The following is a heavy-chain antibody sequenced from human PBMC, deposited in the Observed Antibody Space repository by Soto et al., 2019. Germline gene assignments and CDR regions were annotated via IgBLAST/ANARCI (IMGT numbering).Heavy chain of an antibody. J-gene: IGHJ5*02. CDR2: IYWDDDK. Sequence: QITLKESGPTLVKPTQTLTLTCTFSGFSLTTSGVGVSWIRQPPGKALEWLALIYWDDDKRYSPSLKSSLTITRDTSKNPVVLTMTNMDPVDTATYYCAHLGITGTTSWFDPWGQGTLVTVSS. CDR3: AHLGITGTTSWFDP. D-gene: IGHD1-20*01. V-gene: IGHV2-5*02. CDR1: GFSLTTSGVG.